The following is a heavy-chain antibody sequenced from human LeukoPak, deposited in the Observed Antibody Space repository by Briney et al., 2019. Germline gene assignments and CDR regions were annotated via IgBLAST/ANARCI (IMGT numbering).Heavy chain of an antibody. V-gene: IGHV1-46*01. CDR1: GYTFTDYN. CDR2: IKPSGGDT. CDR3: ARAMTDSSSWYSPYYYYMDV. Sequence: GASVKVSCKTSGYTFTDYNLHWVRQAPGQRLEWMGIIKPSGGDTSYAQTFQGRVFMTRDTSTSTVYMELSSLNSEDTAVYYCARAMTDSSSWYSPYYYYMDVWGKGSTVTVSS. J-gene: IGHJ6*03. D-gene: IGHD6-13*01.